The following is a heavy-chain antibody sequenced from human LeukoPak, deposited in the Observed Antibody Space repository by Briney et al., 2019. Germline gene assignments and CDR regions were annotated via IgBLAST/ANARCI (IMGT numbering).Heavy chain of an antibody. CDR2: IRYDGSNK. CDR3: AKVLTRIAAAATDY. J-gene: IGHJ4*02. Sequence: PGGSLRLSCAASGFTFSSYGMHWVRQAPGKGLEWGAFIRYDGSNKYYADSVKGRFTISRDNSKNTLYLQMNSLRAEDTAVYYCAKVLTRIAAAATDYWGQGTLVTVST. V-gene: IGHV3-30*02. D-gene: IGHD6-13*01. CDR1: GFTFSSYG.